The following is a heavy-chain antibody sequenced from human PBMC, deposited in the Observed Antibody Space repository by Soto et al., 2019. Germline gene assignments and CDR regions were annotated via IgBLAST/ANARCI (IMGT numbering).Heavy chain of an antibody. CDR3: ARIGKTYYYFWSVTQAHPYGGD. Sequence: SETLSLTCTVSGASIRSYYWSWIRQPPGTGLEWIGYIYYSGSTNYNPSLKSRVTISVDTSKNQFSLKLSSVTAADTAVYYCARIGKTYYYFWSVTQAHPYGGDWGQGTLVT. CDR2: IYYSGST. D-gene: IGHD3-3*01. J-gene: IGHJ4*02. V-gene: IGHV4-59*01. CDR1: GASIRSYY.